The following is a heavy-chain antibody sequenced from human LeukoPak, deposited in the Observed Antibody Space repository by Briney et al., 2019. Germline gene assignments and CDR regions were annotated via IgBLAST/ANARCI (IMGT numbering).Heavy chain of an antibody. CDR2: IYYSGST. CDR1: GGSISSYY. V-gene: IGHV4-59*01. Sequence: SETLSLTCTVSGGSISSYYWSWIRQPPGKGLEWIGYIYYSGSTNYNPSLKSRVTISVDTSKNQFSLKLSSVTAADTAVYYCARDCGGDCYQSAFDIWGQGTMVTVSS. D-gene: IGHD2-21*02. CDR3: ARDCGGDCYQSAFDI. J-gene: IGHJ3*02.